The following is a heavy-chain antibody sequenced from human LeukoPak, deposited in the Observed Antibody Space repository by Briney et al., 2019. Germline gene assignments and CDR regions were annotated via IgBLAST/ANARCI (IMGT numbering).Heavy chain of an antibody. Sequence: GGSLRLSCAASGFTFSVYSMNWVRQAPGKGLEWVSSISSSSSYIYYADSMKGRFTISRDNAKNSLYLQMNSLRAEDTAVYYCAKGLSMIRGGHFDYWGQGTLVTVSS. V-gene: IGHV3-21*01. CDR1: GFTFSVYS. CDR3: AKGLSMIRGGHFDY. J-gene: IGHJ4*02. D-gene: IGHD3-10*01. CDR2: ISSSSSYI.